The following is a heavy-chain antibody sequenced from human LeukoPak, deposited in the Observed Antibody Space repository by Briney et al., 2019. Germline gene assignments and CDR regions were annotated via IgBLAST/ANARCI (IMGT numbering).Heavy chain of an antibody. D-gene: IGHD1-1*01. V-gene: IGHV4-59*08. CDR2: IYYSGTT. Sequence: PSETLSLTCTVSGGSISYYWSWIRQPPGKGLEWIGDIYYSGTTNYNPSLKSRVTISVDTSKNQFSLNLNSVTAAGTAVYYCARNRYNWNDYRDAFDIWGQGTMVTVSS. CDR1: GGSISYY. CDR3: ARNRYNWNDYRDAFDI. J-gene: IGHJ3*02.